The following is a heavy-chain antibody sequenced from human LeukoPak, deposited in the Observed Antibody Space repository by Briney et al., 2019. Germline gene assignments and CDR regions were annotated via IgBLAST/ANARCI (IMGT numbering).Heavy chain of an antibody. Sequence: SETLSLTCAVYGGPFSGYYWSWIRQPPGKGLEWIGEINHSGSTNYNPSLKSRVTISVDTSKNQFSLKLSSVTAADTAVYYCAKTDSYGYYFDYWGQGTLVTVSS. CDR1: GGPFSGYY. D-gene: IGHD5-18*01. J-gene: IGHJ4*02. CDR2: INHSGST. CDR3: AKTDSYGYYFDY. V-gene: IGHV4-34*01.